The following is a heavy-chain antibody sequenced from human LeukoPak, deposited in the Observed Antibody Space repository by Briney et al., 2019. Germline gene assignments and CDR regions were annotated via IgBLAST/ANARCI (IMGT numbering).Heavy chain of an antibody. J-gene: IGHJ4*02. V-gene: IGHV4-59*11. CDR1: GGSITIHY. Sequence: SETLSLTCTVSGGSITIHYWSWIRQPPGKGLEWIGYIYDGRNTNYNPSLKSRVTLSADTSKNQLSLRLSSVTAADTAVYYCTTIKRGNIFGYFDFWGQGILVTVSS. CDR2: IYDGRNT. D-gene: IGHD5-18*01. CDR3: TTIKRGNIFGYFDF.